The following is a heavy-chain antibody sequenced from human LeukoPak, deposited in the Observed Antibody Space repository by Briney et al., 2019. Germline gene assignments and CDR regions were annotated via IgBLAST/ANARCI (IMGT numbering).Heavy chain of an antibody. CDR3: SRDLRHNDY. J-gene: IGHJ4*02. CDR2: ISGSASDI. CDR1: GFTFSDSY. V-gene: IGHV3-11*01. Sequence: GGSLRLSCAASGFTFSDSYMTWIRQAPGKGLELLSYISGSASDINYIDSVRGRFTISRDNAKNSLYLHMNSLTVEDTAVYYCSRDLRHNDYWGQGTLVTVSS.